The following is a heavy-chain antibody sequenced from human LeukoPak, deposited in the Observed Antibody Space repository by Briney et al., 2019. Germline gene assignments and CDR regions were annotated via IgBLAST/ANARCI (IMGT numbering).Heavy chain of an antibody. CDR2: TYYRSTLYN. Sequence: SQTLSLTCAISGDSVSSNSVTWNWIRQSPSRGLEWLGRTYYRSTLYNDYAVPVRGRITVNPDTSKNQFSLHLNSVTPEDTAVYYCARRLTQYDCFDPWGQGILVTVSS. J-gene: IGHJ5*02. V-gene: IGHV6-1*01. CDR1: GDSVSSNSVT. D-gene: IGHD2-2*01. CDR3: ARRLTQYDCFDP.